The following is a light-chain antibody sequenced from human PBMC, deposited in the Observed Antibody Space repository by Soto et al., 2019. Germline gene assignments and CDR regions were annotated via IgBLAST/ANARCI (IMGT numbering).Light chain of an antibody. CDR1: SSDVGGYNY. CDR2: DVS. J-gene: IGLJ3*02. V-gene: IGLV2-11*01. Sequence: QSALTQPRSVSGSPGQSVTISCTGTSSDVGGYNYVSWYQQHPGKAPKLMIYDVSKRPSGVPDRFSGSKSCNTASLTISGLQAEDEDDYYCCSYAGSYSWVFGGGTKLTVL. CDR3: CSYAGSYSWV.